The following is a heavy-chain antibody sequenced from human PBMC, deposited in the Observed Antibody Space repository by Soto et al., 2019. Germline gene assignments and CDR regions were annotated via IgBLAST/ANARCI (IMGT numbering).Heavy chain of an antibody. V-gene: IGHV4-39*01. CDR2: IYYSGST. D-gene: IGHD6-19*01. CDR1: GGSISSSSYY. CDR3: ARQAEAVPFDP. Sequence: QLQLQESGPGLVKPSETLSLTCTVSGGSISSSSYYWGWIRQPPGKGLEWIGSIYYSGSTYYNPSLKSRVTLSVDTSKNQFSLKLSSVTAADTAVYYCARQAEAVPFDPWGQGTLVTVSS. J-gene: IGHJ5*02.